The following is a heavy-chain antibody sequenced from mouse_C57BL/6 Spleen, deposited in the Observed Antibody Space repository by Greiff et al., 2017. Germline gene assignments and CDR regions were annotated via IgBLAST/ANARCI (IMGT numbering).Heavy chain of an antibody. D-gene: IGHD2-12*01. CDR3: ARYSPYAMDY. Sequence: EVQLVESGGGLVKPGGSLKLSCAASGFTFSSYAMSWVRQTPEKRLEWVATISDGGSYTYYPDNVKGRFTISRDNAKNNLYLQMSHLKSEDTAMYYCARYSPYAMDYWGQGTSVTVSS. CDR1: GFTFSSYA. V-gene: IGHV5-4*01. J-gene: IGHJ4*01. CDR2: ISDGGSYT.